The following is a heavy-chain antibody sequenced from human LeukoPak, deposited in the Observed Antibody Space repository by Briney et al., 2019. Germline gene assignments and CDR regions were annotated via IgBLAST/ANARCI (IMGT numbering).Heavy chain of an antibody. CDR3: ARQWLRFSYYYMDV. CDR1: GYSISSGYY. D-gene: IGHD5-12*01. Sequence: PSETLSLTCTVSGYSISSGYYWGWIRQSPGKGLEWIGNIHHSGNIYYNPSLKSRVTISVDTSKNQFSLKLSSVTAADTAVYYCARQWLRFSYYYMDVWGKGTTVTISS. V-gene: IGHV4-38-2*02. J-gene: IGHJ6*03. CDR2: IHHSGNI.